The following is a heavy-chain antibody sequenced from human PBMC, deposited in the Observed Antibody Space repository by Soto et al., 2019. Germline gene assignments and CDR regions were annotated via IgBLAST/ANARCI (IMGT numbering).Heavy chain of an antibody. V-gene: IGHV3-74*01. CDR3: GRDQSVAGTTTLDY. Sequence: PGGSLRLSCAASGFTFSRSWMHWVRLAPGQGLMWVSRISSDGSNIIYADSVKGRFTISRDNAKNTLYLQMNSLKTEDTAVYYCGRDQSVAGTTTLDYWGPGTLVTVSS. J-gene: IGHJ4*02. D-gene: IGHD6-19*01. CDR1: GFTFSRSW. CDR2: ISSDGSNI.